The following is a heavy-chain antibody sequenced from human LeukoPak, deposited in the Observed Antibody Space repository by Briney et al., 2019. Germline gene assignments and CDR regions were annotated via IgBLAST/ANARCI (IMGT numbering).Heavy chain of an antibody. CDR1: GFTFSSYG. J-gene: IGHJ4*02. CDR2: ISYDGSNK. D-gene: IGHD5-18*01. CDR3: AKDPGKSGYSYGPYFDY. V-gene: IGHV3-30*18. Sequence: GGSLRLSCAASGFTFSSYGMHWVRQAPGKGLEWVAVISYDGSNKYYADSVKGRFTISRDNSKNMLYLQMNSLRAEDTAVYYCAKDPGKSGYSYGPYFDYWGQGTLVTVSS.